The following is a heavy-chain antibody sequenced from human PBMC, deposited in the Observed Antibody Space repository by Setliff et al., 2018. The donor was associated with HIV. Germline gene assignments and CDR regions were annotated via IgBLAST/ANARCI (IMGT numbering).Heavy chain of an antibody. CDR2: IIPISGTV. CDR1: GGPFSSYA. CDR3: ARDFGGYCSSMSCPGLFDP. D-gene: IGHD2-2*01. Sequence: GASVKVSCKASGGPFSSYAISWVRQAPGQGLEWMGGIIPISGTVNYAQKFWGRVTITTHESTSTAYMELSSLRSEDTAVYYCARDFGGYCSSMSCPGLFDPWGQGTLVT. V-gene: IGHV1-69*05. J-gene: IGHJ5*02.